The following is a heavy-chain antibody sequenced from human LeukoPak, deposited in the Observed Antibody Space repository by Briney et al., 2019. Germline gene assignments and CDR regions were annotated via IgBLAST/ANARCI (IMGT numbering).Heavy chain of an antibody. V-gene: IGHV3-7*01. CDR3: ARDPRSSSWYEYDY. D-gene: IGHD6-13*01. J-gene: IGHJ4*02. CDR1: GFTFSSYW. CDR2: IKQDGSEK. Sequence: GGSLRLSCAASGFTFSSYWMSWVRQAPGKGLEWVANIKQDGSEKYYVDSVKGRFTISRDNAKNSLYLQMNSLRAEDTAVYYCARDPRSSSWYEYDYWGQGTLVTVSS.